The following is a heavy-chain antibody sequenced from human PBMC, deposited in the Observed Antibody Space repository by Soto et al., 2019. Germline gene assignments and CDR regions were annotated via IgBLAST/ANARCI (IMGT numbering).Heavy chain of an antibody. V-gene: IGHV3-30*18. Sequence: QVQLVESGGGVVQPGRSLRLSCAASGFTFSSYGMHWVRQAPGKGLEWVAVISYDGSNKYYADSVKGRFTISRDNSKNTLYLQMNSLRAEDTAVYYCAKVIDITIFGVVTTHDAFDIWGQGTMVTVSS. CDR3: AKVIDITIFGVVTTHDAFDI. CDR1: GFTFSSYG. D-gene: IGHD3-3*01. J-gene: IGHJ3*02. CDR2: ISYDGSNK.